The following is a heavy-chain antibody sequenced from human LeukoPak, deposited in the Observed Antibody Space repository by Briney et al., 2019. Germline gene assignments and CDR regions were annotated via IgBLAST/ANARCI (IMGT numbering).Heavy chain of an antibody. CDR3: TRPSDRSDYYGLDY. CDR1: GFTLSGSA. CDR2: IRSKSNSYAT. J-gene: IGHJ4*02. Sequence: PGGSLRLSCAASGFTLSGSAMHWVRQASGKGLEWVGRIRSKSNSYATGYAASVRGRFTISRDDSKNTAYLQMNSLKTEDTAVYYCTRPSDRSDYYGLDYWGQGTLVTVSS. D-gene: IGHD3-22*01. V-gene: IGHV3-73*01.